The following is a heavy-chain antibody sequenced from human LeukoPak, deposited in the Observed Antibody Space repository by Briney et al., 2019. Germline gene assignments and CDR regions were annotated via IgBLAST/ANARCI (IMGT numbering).Heavy chain of an antibody. J-gene: IGHJ5*02. V-gene: IGHV4-34*01. CDR2: INHSGST. CDR3: ASDGRDIVVVTGSWFDP. D-gene: IGHD2-21*02. CDR1: GGSFSGYY. Sequence: SETLSLTCAVYGGSFSGYYWSWIRQPPGKGLEWIGEINHSGSTNYNPSLKSRVTISVDTSKNQFSLKLSSVTAADTAVYYCASDGRDIVVVTGSWFDPWGQGTLVTVSS.